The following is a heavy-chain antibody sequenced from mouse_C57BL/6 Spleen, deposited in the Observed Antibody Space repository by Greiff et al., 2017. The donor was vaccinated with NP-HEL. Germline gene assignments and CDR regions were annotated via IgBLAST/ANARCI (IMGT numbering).Heavy chain of an antibody. CDR3: AFYYGKGDYAMDY. Sequence: QVQLQQSGAELVRPGTSVKLSCKASGYTFTSYWMHWVKQRPGQGLEWIGVIDPSDSYTNYNQKFKGKATLTVDTSSSTAYMQLSSLTSEDSAVYYCAFYYGKGDYAMDYWGQGTSVTVSS. CDR1: GYTFTSYW. D-gene: IGHD2-1*01. V-gene: IGHV1-59*01. CDR2: IDPSDSYT. J-gene: IGHJ4*01.